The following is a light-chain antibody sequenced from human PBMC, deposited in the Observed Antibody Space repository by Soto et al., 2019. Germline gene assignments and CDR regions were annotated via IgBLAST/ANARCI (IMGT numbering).Light chain of an antibody. Sequence: DIQMTQSPSTLSASVGDRVTITCRASQSVSNWLAWYQQKPGKAPKLLIYKASTLETGVPSRFSGSGSGTHFTLTISSLQPGDFATYYCQQYNAYSITFGEGTRLDIK. V-gene: IGKV1-5*03. CDR2: KAS. J-gene: IGKJ5*01. CDR1: QSVSNW. CDR3: QQYNAYSIT.